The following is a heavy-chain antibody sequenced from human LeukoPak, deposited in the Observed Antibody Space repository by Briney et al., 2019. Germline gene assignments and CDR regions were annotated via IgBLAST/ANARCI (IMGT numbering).Heavy chain of an antibody. D-gene: IGHD3-16*01. CDR3: ARRGGLLDY. CDR2: IKHDGSEK. CDR1: GFSFSSYW. Sequence: GGSLSLSCAASGFSFSSYWMSWVRQAPGKGLKRVANIKHDGSEKYYLDSVKGRFTISRDNAKNSQNLHTNTPRAPCPALYYCARRGGLLDYWGQGTLVTVSS. J-gene: IGHJ4*02. V-gene: IGHV3-7*01.